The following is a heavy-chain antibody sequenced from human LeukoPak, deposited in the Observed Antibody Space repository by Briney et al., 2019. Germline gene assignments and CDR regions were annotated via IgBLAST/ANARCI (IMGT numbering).Heavy chain of an antibody. D-gene: IGHD5-24*01. J-gene: IGHJ4*02. Sequence: SQTLSLTCAISGDSVSSNSASWNWIRQSPSRGLEWLGRTYYRSKWRNDYAVSVKSRITISPDTSKNQFSLKLNSVTAADTAVYYCARRDGYNFYFDYWGQGTLVTVSS. V-gene: IGHV6-1*01. CDR2: TYYRSKWRN. CDR1: GDSVSSNSAS. CDR3: ARRDGYNFYFDY.